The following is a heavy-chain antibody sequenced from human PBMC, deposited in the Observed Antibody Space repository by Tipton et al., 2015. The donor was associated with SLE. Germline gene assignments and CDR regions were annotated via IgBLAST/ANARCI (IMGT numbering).Heavy chain of an antibody. J-gene: IGHJ2*01. D-gene: IGHD4-17*01. CDR3: VRRAVTNDWYFDL. CDR2: IDSDGSSI. V-gene: IGHV3-74*01. CDR1: GFTFKNYW. Sequence: SLRLSCAASGFTFKNYWMHWVRQAPGKGLMWVARIDSDGSSISYADSVKGRFTISRDNAKNVLYLEMNSLRDDDTAVYYCVRRAVTNDWYFDLWGRGTLVTVSS.